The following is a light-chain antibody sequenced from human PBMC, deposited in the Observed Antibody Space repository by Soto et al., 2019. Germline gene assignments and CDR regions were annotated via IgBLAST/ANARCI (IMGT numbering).Light chain of an antibody. J-gene: IGLJ1*01. CDR1: SNDVGYYNY. V-gene: IGLV2-14*01. Sequence: QSALSQPASVSGSPGQSITISCTGTSNDVGYYNYVSWYQQHPGQAPKLMISEVTTRPSGVSDRFSGSKSGNTASLTISRLQAEDEAHYYCSSYTITSTYVFGTGTKLTVL. CDR3: SSYTITSTYV. CDR2: EVT.